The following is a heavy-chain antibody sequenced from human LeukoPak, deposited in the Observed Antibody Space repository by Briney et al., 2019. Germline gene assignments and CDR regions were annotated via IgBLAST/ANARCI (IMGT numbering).Heavy chain of an antibody. V-gene: IGHV4-39*01. CDR1: GGSISSSSYY. CDR3: ASMAYSSGWKAFDC. D-gene: IGHD6-19*01. CDR2: IYYSGST. J-gene: IGHJ4*02. Sequence: RSSETLSLTCTVSGGSISSSSYYWGWLRQPPGKGLEWIGSIYYSGSTYYNPSLKSRVTISVDTSKNQFSLKLSSVTAADTAVYYCASMAYSSGWKAFDCWGQGTLVTVSS.